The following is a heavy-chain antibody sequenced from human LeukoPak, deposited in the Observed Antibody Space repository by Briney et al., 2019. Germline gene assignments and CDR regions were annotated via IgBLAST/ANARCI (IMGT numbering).Heavy chain of an antibody. CDR3: AKNDIFDY. J-gene: IGHJ4*02. CDR1: GFTFDDFG. CDR2: TQYDGSSK. Sequence: GGSLRLSCAASGFTFDDFGMHWVRQAPGKGLEWVAFTQYDGSSKYYVDSVKGRFTISKDNSKDTLYLQMNSLRAEDTAVYYCAKNDIFDYWGQGTLVTVSS. V-gene: IGHV3-30*02.